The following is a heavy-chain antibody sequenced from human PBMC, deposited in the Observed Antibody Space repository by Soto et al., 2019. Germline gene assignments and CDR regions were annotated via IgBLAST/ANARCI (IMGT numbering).Heavy chain of an antibody. Sequence: EVQLVESGGGLVQPGGSLRLSCTASGFTFNTYWMTWVRQAPGKGLEWVASIKHDGCDSWYVDSVEGRFIASRDNAKNSLFLQMDSLRAEDTAVYYCARGWGYYFDLWGQGTLVTVSS. D-gene: IGHD2-21*01. J-gene: IGHJ4*02. V-gene: IGHV3-7*01. CDR3: ARGWGYYFDL. CDR2: IKHDGCDS. CDR1: GFTFNTYW.